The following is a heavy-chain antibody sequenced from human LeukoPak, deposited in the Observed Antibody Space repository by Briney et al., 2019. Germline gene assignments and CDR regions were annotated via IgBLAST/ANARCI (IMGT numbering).Heavy chain of an antibody. CDR3: AKAKGIAVAGPQSYVLDY. D-gene: IGHD6-19*01. Sequence: GGSLRLSCAASGFTFSSYAMSWVRQAPGKGLEWVSGISGSGGSTYYADSVKGRFSISRDYSTNTLYLQVNSLRDEDTAVYYCAKAKGIAVAGPQSYVLDYWGQGTLVTVSS. V-gene: IGHV3-23*01. J-gene: IGHJ4*02. CDR2: ISGSGGST. CDR1: GFTFSSYA.